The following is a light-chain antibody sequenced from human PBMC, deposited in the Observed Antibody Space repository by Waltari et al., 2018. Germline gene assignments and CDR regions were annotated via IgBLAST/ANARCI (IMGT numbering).Light chain of an antibody. CDR1: QSVLYSSNNKNY. CDR3: QQYYGTPPYT. Sequence: DIVMTQSPDSLAVSLGERATINCKSSQSVLYSSNNKNYLAWYQQKPGQPPKLLIYWASTRESGVPDRFSGSGSGTDFTLTISSPQAEDVAVYYCQQYYGTPPYTFGQGTKLEIK. J-gene: IGKJ2*01. CDR2: WAS. V-gene: IGKV4-1*01.